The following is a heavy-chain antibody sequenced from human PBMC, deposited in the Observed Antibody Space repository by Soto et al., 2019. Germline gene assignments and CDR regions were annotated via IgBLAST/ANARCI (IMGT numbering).Heavy chain of an antibody. J-gene: IGHJ4*02. V-gene: IGHV1-69*01. CDR2: IMPIFGTA. CDR1: GGTFISYA. Sequence: QVQLVQSGAEVKKPGSSVKVSCKASGGTFISYAISWVRQAPGQGVEWMGGIMPIFGTANYAQKFQGRVTITADESQSTAYIEMSSLRSEDTAVYYCARDRLEYDFWSGYNDYWGQGTLVTVSS. CDR3: ARDRLEYDFWSGYNDY. D-gene: IGHD3-3*01.